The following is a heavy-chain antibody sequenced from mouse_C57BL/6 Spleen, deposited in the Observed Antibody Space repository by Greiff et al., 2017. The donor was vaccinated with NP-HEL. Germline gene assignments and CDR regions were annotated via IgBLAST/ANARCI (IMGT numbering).Heavy chain of an antibody. D-gene: IGHD2-4*01. CDR2: IRSKSNNYAT. CDR3: VRQEELRPYFDV. Sequence: GGGLVQPKGSLKLSCAASGFSFNTYAMNWVRQAPGKGLEWVARIRSKSNNYATYYADSVKDRFTISRDDSESMLYLQMNNLKTEDTAMYYCVRQEELRPYFDVWGTGTTVTVSS. V-gene: IGHV10-1*01. CDR1: GFSFNTYA. J-gene: IGHJ1*03.